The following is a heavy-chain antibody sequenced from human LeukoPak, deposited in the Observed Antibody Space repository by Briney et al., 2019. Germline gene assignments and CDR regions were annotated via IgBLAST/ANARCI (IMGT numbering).Heavy chain of an antibody. Sequence: GGSLRLSCAASGFTFSSYWMSWVRQAPGKGLEWVANIKQDGSEKYYVDSVRGRFTISRDNAKNSLYLQMNSLRAEDTAVYYCARDIWAGIAAADAFDIWGQGTMVTVSS. V-gene: IGHV3-7*01. CDR1: GFTFSSYW. CDR2: IKQDGSEK. D-gene: IGHD6-13*01. CDR3: ARDIWAGIAAADAFDI. J-gene: IGHJ3*02.